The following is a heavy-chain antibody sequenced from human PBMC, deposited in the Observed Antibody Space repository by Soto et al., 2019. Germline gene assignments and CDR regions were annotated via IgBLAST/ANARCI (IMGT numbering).Heavy chain of an antibody. CDR1: GGSFSGYY. CDR3: ARDKITGLFDY. J-gene: IGHJ4*02. Sequence: QVQLQQWGAGLLKPSETLSLTCAVYGGSFSGYYWTWIRQPPGTGLEWIGEINHSGSTNYNPSLKSRVTLSVATSKNPFSLKLTSVTAADTAVYYCARDKITGLFDYWGQGTLVTVSS. V-gene: IGHV4-34*01. D-gene: IGHD2-8*02. CDR2: INHSGST.